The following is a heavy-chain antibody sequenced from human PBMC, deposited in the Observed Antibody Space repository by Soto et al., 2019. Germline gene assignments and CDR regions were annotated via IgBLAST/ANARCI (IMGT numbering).Heavy chain of an antibody. CDR1: GYTFTDYH. Sequence: SLKVACKASGYTFTDYHVDWVRQAPGRGLEWLGMINPSGGSTTYAQNLQGRVTMTRDTSTNTVYMELSSLRSEDTAVYYCAREAINSSGYSHYFQLWGQGTLVTVSS. D-gene: IGHD3-22*01. J-gene: IGHJ1*01. CDR2: INPSGGST. V-gene: IGHV1-46*01. CDR3: AREAINSSGYSHYFQL.